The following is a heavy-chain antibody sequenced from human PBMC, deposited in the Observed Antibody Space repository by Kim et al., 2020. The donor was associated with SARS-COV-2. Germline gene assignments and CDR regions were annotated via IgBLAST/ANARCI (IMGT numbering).Heavy chain of an antibody. CDR3: ARGLGGYKTYFDY. V-gene: IGHV3-30*04. Sequence: GGSLRLSCAXSGFTFSSYAMHWVRQAPGKGLEWVAVISYDGSNKYYADSVKGRFTISRDNSKNTLYLQMNSLRAEDTAVYYCARGLGGYKTYFDYWGQGTLVTVSS. CDR2: ISYDGSNK. CDR1: GFTFSSYA. J-gene: IGHJ4*02. D-gene: IGHD5-12*01.